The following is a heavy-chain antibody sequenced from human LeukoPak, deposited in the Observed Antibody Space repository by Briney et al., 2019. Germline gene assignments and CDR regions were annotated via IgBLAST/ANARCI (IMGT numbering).Heavy chain of an antibody. J-gene: IGHJ4*02. CDR1: GYSIGSGYY. CDR3: AGGYGYKNARGPNYQYYFDY. CDR2: IYHSGST. V-gene: IGHV4-38-2*02. Sequence: SETPSLTCTVSGYSIGSGYYWGWIRQPPGKGLEWIGSIYHSGSTYYNPSLKSRVTISVDTSKNQFSLKLSSVTAADTAVYYCAGGYGYKNARGPNYQYYFDYWGQGTLVTVSS. D-gene: IGHD5-18*01.